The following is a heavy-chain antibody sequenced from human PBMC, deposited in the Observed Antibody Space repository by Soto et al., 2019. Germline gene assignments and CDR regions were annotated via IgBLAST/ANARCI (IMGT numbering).Heavy chain of an antibody. Sequence: TGGALRRSCAESGVAFSSHSMHWVRQVTGKGLEWVSGITTAGDTYYLGSVKGRFTISREKAKNSFYLQMNSLSAGDTAVYYCARELHGGSYGMDVWGQGTTVTVSS. V-gene: IGHV3-13*01. J-gene: IGHJ6*02. CDR3: ARELHGGSYGMDV. CDR1: GVAFSSHS. CDR2: ITTAGDT.